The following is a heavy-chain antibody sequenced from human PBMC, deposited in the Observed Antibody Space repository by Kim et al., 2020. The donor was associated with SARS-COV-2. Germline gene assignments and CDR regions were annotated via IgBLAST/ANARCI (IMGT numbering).Heavy chain of an antibody. CDR1: GDSVSSGSYY. CDR2: IYYSGST. Sequence: SETLSLTCTVSGDSVSSGSYYWNWIRQPPGKGLEWIGYIYYSGSTNYNPSLKSRVTISVDTSKNQFSLKLSSVTAADTAVYYCARGDVRYFDWLSSHDYWGQGTLVTVSS. CDR3: ARGDVRYFDWLSSHDY. J-gene: IGHJ4*02. D-gene: IGHD3-9*01. V-gene: IGHV4-61*01.